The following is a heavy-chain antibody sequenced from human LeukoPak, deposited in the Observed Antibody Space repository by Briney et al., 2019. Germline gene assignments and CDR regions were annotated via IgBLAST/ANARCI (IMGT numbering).Heavy chain of an antibody. CDR2: ISPNSGGT. V-gene: IGHV1-2*02. D-gene: IGHD5-12*01. Sequence: ASVKVSCKAPGYTFNDYYIHWVRQAPGQGLEWMGWISPNSGGTNHAQKFQGRITMTRDTSITTAYMELSSLTSDDTAVYYCAKVGGYGHLDLWGQGTLVTVSS. J-gene: IGHJ5*02. CDR3: AKVGGYGHLDL. CDR1: GYTFNDYY.